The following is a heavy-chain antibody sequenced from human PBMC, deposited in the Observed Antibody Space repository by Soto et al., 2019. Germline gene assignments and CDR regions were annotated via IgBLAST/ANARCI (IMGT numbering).Heavy chain of an antibody. CDR2: IDWDDDK. V-gene: IGHV2-70*11. Sequence: SGPTLVNPTQTLTLTCTFSGFSLSTSGMCVSWIRQPPGKALEWLARIDWDDDKYYSTSLKTRLTISKDTSKNQVVLTMTNMDPVDTATYYCARAPIFGVVIGFDYWGQGTLVTVSS. CDR1: GFSLSTSGMC. D-gene: IGHD3-3*01. J-gene: IGHJ4*02. CDR3: ARAPIFGVVIGFDY.